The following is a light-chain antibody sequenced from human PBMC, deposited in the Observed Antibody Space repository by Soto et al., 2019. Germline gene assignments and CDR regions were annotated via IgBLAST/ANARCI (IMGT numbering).Light chain of an antibody. V-gene: IGKV3-15*01. CDR3: QHYNNWPLT. CDR2: GAS. Sequence: EIVMTQSPATLSVSPGEGATLSCRASQSVSIDLAWYQHTPGQAPRLLFYGASTRATGIPVRFSGSASGTEFTLTISSLQSEDFTVYYCQHYNNWPLTFGQGT. CDR1: QSVSID. J-gene: IGKJ1*01.